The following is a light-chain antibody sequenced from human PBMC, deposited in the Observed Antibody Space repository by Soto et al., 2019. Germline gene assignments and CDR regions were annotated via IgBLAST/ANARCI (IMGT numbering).Light chain of an antibody. V-gene: IGKV3-15*01. CDR2: DAS. CDR3: QQYHDWPRT. Sequence: EIVMTQSPATLSVSPGERATLSCRASQSISSNLAWYQQRPGQAPRLLIYDASTRVTGVPARFSGSGSGTEFTLTISSLQSEDSAVFYCQQYHDWPRTFGQGTKVEI. J-gene: IGKJ1*01. CDR1: QSISSN.